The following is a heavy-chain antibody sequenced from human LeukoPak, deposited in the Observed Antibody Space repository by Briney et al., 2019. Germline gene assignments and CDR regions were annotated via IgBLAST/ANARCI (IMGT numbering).Heavy chain of an antibody. Sequence: SETLSLTCTVSGGSISSYYWSWIRQPPGKGLEWIAYISDIGSINYNPSLKSRVTISIDTSKNQFSLKLSSVTAADTAVYYCAGHHPRNTGDFWGQGTLVTVSS. CDR2: ISDIGSI. J-gene: IGHJ4*02. CDR1: GGSISSYY. V-gene: IGHV4-59*08. D-gene: IGHD2-8*02. CDR3: AGHHPRNTGDF.